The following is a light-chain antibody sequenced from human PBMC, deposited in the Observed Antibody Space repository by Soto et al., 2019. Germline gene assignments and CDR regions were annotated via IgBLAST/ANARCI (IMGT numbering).Light chain of an antibody. V-gene: IGLV2-8*01. CDR3: NSYAGSPYV. Sequence: QAVVTQPPSASGSPGQSVTISCTGTSSDVGGYNYVSWYQQHPGKAPKLMIYEVNKRPSGVPDRFSGSKSGNTASLTVSGLQAEDEADYYCNSYAGSPYVFGTGTQLTVL. CDR1: SSDVGGYNY. CDR2: EVN. J-gene: IGLJ1*01.